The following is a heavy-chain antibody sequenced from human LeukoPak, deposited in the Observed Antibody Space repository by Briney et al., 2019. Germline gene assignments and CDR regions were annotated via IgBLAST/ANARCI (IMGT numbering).Heavy chain of an antibody. J-gene: IGHJ5*02. CDR1: GFTFSSYA. D-gene: IGHD3-3*01. V-gene: IGHV3-23*01. Sequence: GGSLRLSCAAPGFTFSSYAMSWVRQAPGKGLEGVSAMSGSGGSTYYADSVKGRFTISRDNSKNTLYLQINSLRAEDTAVYYCAKNYDFWSGYFSFSVDPWGQGTLVTVSS. CDR3: AKNYDFWSGYFSFSVDP. CDR2: MSGSGGST.